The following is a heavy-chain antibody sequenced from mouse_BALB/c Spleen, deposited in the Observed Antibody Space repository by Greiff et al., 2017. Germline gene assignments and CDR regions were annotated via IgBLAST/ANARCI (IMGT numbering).Heavy chain of an antibody. D-gene: IGHD2-3*01. CDR2: INSNGGST. CDR1: GFTFSSYG. J-gene: IGHJ1*01. Sequence: DVKLVESGGGLVQPGGSLKLSCAASGFTFSSYGMSWVRQTQDKRLELVATINSNGGSTYYPDSVKGRFTISIDNAKNTLYLQMSSLKSEDTAMYYCARWFLRYWYFDVWGAGTTVTVSS. V-gene: IGHV5-6-3*01. CDR3: ARWFLRYWYFDV.